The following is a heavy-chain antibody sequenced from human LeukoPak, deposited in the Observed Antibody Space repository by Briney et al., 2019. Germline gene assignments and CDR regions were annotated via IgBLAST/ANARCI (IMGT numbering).Heavy chain of an antibody. CDR2: ISGSGGST. CDR3: AKDPYTSIAVAGPLDY. Sequence: GGSLRLSCAASGFTFSSYAMSWVRQAPGKGLEWVLAISGSGGSTYYADSVKGRFTISRANSKNTLYLQMNSLRAEDTAVYYCAKDPYTSIAVAGPLDYWGQGTLVTVSS. J-gene: IGHJ4*02. V-gene: IGHV3-23*01. CDR1: GFTFSSYA. D-gene: IGHD6-19*01.